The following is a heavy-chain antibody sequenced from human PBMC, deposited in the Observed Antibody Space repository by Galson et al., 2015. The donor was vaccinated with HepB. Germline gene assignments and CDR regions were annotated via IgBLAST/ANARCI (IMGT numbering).Heavy chain of an antibody. D-gene: IGHD2/OR15-2a*01. CDR3: ARFGIDDVVIDSTGDYYYYGMDV. CDR1: GFTFRSYS. Sequence: SLRLSCAASGFTFRSYSMNWVRQAPGKGLEWVSCISSSSDKKYYADSVRGRFTISRDNAKNSMSLQLNSLRAEDTAVNYCARFGIDDVVIDSTGDYYYYGMDVWGQGTTVTVSS. CDR2: ISSSSDKK. J-gene: IGHJ6*02. V-gene: IGHV3-21*01.